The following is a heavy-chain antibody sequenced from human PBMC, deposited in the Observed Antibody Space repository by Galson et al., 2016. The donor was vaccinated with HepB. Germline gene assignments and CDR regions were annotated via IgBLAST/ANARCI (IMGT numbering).Heavy chain of an antibody. V-gene: IGHV3-23*01. CDR1: GFTFDDYG. D-gene: IGHD1-26*01. Sequence: SLRLSCAASGFTFDDYGISWVRQAPGKGLEWVSAITSGGGGTYYPDSVRGRFTISRDNSKNTLYLQMNSLRAEDTAVYYCAKVKVGALDYWGQGTLVTVSS. CDR2: ITSGGGGT. CDR3: AKVKVGALDY. J-gene: IGHJ4*02.